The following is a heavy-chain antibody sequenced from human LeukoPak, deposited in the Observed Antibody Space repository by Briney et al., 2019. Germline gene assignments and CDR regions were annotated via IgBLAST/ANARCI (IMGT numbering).Heavy chain of an antibody. V-gene: IGHV4-4*07. D-gene: IGHD5-18*01. CDR3: ARSSYGSAFDI. CDR1: GGSISSYY. CDR2: IYTSGST. Sequence: SETLSLTCTVSGGSISSYYWSWIRQPAGKGLEWIGRIYTSGSTNYNPSLKSRVTMSVDTSKNKFSLKVTSVTAADTAVYYCARSSYGSAFDIWGQGTVVTVSS. J-gene: IGHJ3*02.